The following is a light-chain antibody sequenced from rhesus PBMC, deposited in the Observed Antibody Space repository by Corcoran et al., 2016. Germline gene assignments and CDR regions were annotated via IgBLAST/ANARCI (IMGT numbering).Light chain of an antibody. CDR2: AAS. Sequence: DIHMTQSPSSLSASVGDKVTITCRASQGITKDLAWYQQKPGKAPKLLIYAASTLQSGVPSRFSGSGSGTDCTLTIRSLQPEDFAVYYCQQRYSYPFTFGPGTKLDIK. CDR3: QQRYSYPFT. J-gene: IGKJ3*01. V-gene: IGKV1-33*01. CDR1: QGITKD.